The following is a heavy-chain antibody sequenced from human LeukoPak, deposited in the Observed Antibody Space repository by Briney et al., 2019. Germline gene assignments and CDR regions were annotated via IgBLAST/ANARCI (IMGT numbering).Heavy chain of an antibody. D-gene: IGHD5-12*01. V-gene: IGHV4-39*07. CDR2: IYYSGST. CDR1: GGSISSSSYY. J-gene: IGHJ4*02. Sequence: SETLSLTCTVSGGSISSSSYYWGWIRQPPGKGLEWIGSIYYSGSTYYNPSLKSRVTISVDTSKNQFSLKLSSVTAADTAVYYCARGTPGYDQYYFDYWGQGTLVTVSS. CDR3: ARGTPGYDQYYFDY.